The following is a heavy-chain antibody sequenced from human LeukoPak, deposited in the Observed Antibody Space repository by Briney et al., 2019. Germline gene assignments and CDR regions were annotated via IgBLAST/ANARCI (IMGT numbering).Heavy chain of an antibody. D-gene: IGHD4-11*01. CDR3: ARDRILYSNYGDWFDP. CDR1: GGSISSSSYY. Sequence: PSETLSLTCTVSGGSISSSSYYWGWIRQPPGKGLEWIGSIYYSGSTYYNPSLKSRVTISVDTSKNQFSLKLSSVTAADTAVYYCARDRILYSNYGDWFDPWGQGTLVTVSS. V-gene: IGHV4-39*07. CDR2: IYYSGST. J-gene: IGHJ5*02.